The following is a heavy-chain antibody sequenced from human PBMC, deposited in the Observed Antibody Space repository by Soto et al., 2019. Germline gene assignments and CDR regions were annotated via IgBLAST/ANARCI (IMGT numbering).Heavy chain of an antibody. J-gene: IGHJ6*02. D-gene: IGHD1-26*01. CDR2: IKSKTDGGTT. V-gene: IGHV3-15*07. Sequence: PGGSLRLSCAASGFTFSNAWMNWVRQAPGKGLEWVGRIKSKTDGGTTDYAAPVKGRFTISRDDSKNTLYLQMNSLKTEDTAVYYCTTVSAGATVYYYYYGMDVWGQGTTVTVSS. CDR3: TTVSAGATVYYYYYGMDV. CDR1: GFTFSNAW.